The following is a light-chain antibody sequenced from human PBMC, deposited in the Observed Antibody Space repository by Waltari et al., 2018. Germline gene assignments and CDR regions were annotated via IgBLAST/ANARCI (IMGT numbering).Light chain of an antibody. CDR2: LGS. Sequence: EIVMTQSPLSLSVTTGEPAFISCRASQSLLHYNGRNYLDWYLQRPGQSPQLLIYLGSTRGSGVPDRFSGSGSGTDFTLNISRVESEDVGVYYCMQALQTRPTFGGGTKVEIK. J-gene: IGKJ4*01. V-gene: IGKV2-28*01. CDR3: MQALQTRPT. CDR1: QSLLHYNGRNY.